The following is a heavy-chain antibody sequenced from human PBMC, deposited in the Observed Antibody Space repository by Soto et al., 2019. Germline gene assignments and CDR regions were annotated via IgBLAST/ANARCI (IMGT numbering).Heavy chain of an antibody. V-gene: IGHV3-74*03. CDR2: INSDGGST. CDR1: GYTFSSFW. CDR3: TRAAWDCTSASCLINH. Sequence: PGGSLRLSCAASGYTFSSFWMHWVRQVPGKGLVWVSRINSDGGSTTYADSVKGRFTISRDNAKNTLYLQMNSLRAEDTAVYYCTRAAWDCTSASCLINHWGQGTLVTVSS. D-gene: IGHD2-2*01. J-gene: IGHJ5*02.